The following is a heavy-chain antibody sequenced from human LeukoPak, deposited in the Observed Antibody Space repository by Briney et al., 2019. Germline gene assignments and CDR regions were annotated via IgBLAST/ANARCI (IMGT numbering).Heavy chain of an antibody. CDR1: GGSVSSGSFY. V-gene: IGHV4-61*01. CDR2: IYYTGST. CDR3: ARPYYYDSSGYYYDY. Sequence: PSETLSLTCTVSGGSVSSGSFYWSWIRQTPGKGLEWIGYIYYTGSTNYNPSLKSRVTISVDTSKNQFSLKLSSVTAADTAVYYCARPYYYDSSGYYYDYWGQGTLVTVSS. D-gene: IGHD3-22*01. J-gene: IGHJ4*02.